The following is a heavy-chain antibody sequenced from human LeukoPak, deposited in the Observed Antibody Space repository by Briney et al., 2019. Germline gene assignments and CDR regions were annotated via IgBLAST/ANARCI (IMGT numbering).Heavy chain of an antibody. CDR2: ISYDGSNK. CDR3: AKVKARGRIAAAGSLGLDY. J-gene: IGHJ4*02. D-gene: IGHD6-13*01. V-gene: IGHV3-30*18. CDR1: GFTFSSYG. Sequence: GGSLRLSCAAAGFTFSSYGMHWVRQAPGKGLEWVAVISYDGSNKYYADSAKGRFTISRDNSKNTLYLQMNSLRAEDTAVYYCAKVKARGRIAAAGSLGLDYWGQGTLVTVSS.